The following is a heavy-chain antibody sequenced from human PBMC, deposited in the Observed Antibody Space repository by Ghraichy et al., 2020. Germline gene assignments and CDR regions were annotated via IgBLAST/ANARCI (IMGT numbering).Heavy chain of an antibody. CDR2: IWHDGSNK. Sequence: GGSLRLSCAASGFVFSDYGIHWVRHAPGKGLDWVAVIWHDGSNKYYADSVKDRFIISRDNSKNTVSLQMNSLRTEDTAVYYCARDPHFSGDCSLDSWGQGTQVTVSS. CDR3: ARDPHFSGDCSLDS. D-gene: IGHD2-21*02. V-gene: IGHV3-33*01. CDR1: GFVFSDYG. J-gene: IGHJ4*02.